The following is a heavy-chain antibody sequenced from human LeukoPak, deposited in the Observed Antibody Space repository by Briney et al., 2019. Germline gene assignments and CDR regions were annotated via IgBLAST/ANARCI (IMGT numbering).Heavy chain of an antibody. CDR2: ISYDGSNK. CDR1: GFTFSSYA. D-gene: IGHD3-22*01. V-gene: IGHV3-30-3*01. CDR3: ASGRYYYDSSGYLP. J-gene: IGHJ5*02. Sequence: GGSLRLSCAASGFTFSSYAMHWVRQAPGKGLEWVAVISYDGSNKYYADSVKGRFTISRDNSKNTLYLQMNSLRAEDTAVYYCASGRYYYDSSGYLPWGQGTLVTVSS.